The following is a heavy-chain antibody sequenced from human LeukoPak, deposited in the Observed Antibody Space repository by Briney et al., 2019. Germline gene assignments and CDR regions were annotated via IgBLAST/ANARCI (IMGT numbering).Heavy chain of an antibody. J-gene: IGHJ4*02. CDR1: GFTFDDYA. V-gene: IGHV3-9*03. CDR3: AKGLNWIYEMPLDY. Sequence: GGSLRLSCAASGFTFDDYAMHWVRQAPGKGLEWVSGISWNSGSIGYADSVKGRFTISRDNAKNSLYLQMNSLRAEDMALYYCAKGLNWIYEMPLDYWGQGTLVTVSS. CDR2: ISWNSGSI. D-gene: IGHD1-7*01.